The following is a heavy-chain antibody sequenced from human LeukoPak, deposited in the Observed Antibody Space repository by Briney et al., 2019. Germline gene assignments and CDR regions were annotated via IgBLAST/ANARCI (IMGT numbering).Heavy chain of an antibody. J-gene: IGHJ4*02. D-gene: IGHD6-19*01. Sequence: PGGSLRLSCAASGFTFRTQAMSWVRQAPGKGLEWVSGISGDGGSAYYADSVKGRFTISRHNSKNTLYLQMNSLRAEDTAVYYCARGPPPESQWLVRRFEYYFDYWGQGTLVTVSS. CDR2: ISGDGGSA. CDR1: GFTFRTQA. CDR3: ARGPPPESQWLVRRFEYYFDY. V-gene: IGHV3-23*01.